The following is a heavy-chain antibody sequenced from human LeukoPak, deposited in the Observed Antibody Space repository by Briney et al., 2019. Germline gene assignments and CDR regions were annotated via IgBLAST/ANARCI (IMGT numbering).Heavy chain of an antibody. CDR3: AKDLIAVAGTFGY. CDR2: IGDSGEST. D-gene: IGHD6-19*01. Sequence: GGSLRLSCAASGFSFSSYAMSWVRQAPGKGLEWVSGIGDSGESTYYADFVKGRFTISRDNSKNALYLQMNSLRAEDTAIYYCAKDLIAVAGTFGYWGQGTLVTVSS. J-gene: IGHJ4*02. CDR1: GFSFSSYA. V-gene: IGHV3-23*01.